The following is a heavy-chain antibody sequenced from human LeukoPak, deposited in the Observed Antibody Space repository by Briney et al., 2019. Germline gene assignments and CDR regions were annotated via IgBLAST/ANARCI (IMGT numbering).Heavy chain of an antibody. CDR3: ASTRASIAAAGNGIDY. CDR1: GGSISSYY. V-gene: IGHV4-59*01. J-gene: IGHJ4*02. D-gene: IGHD6-13*01. Sequence: SETLSLTCTVSGGSISSYYWSWIRQPPGKGLEWIGYIYYSGSTNYSPSLKSRVTISVDTCKNQFSLKLSSVTAADTAVYYCASTRASIAAAGNGIDYWGQGTLVTVSS. CDR2: IYYSGST.